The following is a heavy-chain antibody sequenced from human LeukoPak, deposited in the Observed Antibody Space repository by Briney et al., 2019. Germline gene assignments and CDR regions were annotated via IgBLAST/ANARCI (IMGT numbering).Heavy chain of an antibody. CDR2: INHSGST. D-gene: IGHD2-2*01. Sequence: SETLSLTCAVYGGSFSGYYWSWIRQPPGKGLEWIGEINHSGSTNYNPSLKSRVTISVDTSKNQFSLKLSSVTAADTAVYYCARGPTVVVPADGMDVWGQGTTVTVPS. J-gene: IGHJ6*02. CDR1: GGSFSGYY. CDR3: ARGPTVVVPADGMDV. V-gene: IGHV4-34*01.